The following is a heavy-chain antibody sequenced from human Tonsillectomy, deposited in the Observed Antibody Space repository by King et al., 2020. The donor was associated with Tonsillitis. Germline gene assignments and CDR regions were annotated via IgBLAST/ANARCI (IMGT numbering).Heavy chain of an antibody. Sequence: HVQLVESGGGVVQPGRSLRLSCAASGFTFSSHVMHWVRQAPGKGLEWVALIGYDGSNKYYADSGKGLFTISSDNSKNTLYLQRNSLRAEDTAVYYCASSTYCSGCSCFERDFYYYMNVWGKGTTVTVSS. CDR1: GFTFSSHV. V-gene: IGHV3-33*01. CDR3: ASSTYCSGCSCFERDFYYYMNV. CDR2: IGYDGSNK. J-gene: IGHJ6*03. D-gene: IGHD2-15*01.